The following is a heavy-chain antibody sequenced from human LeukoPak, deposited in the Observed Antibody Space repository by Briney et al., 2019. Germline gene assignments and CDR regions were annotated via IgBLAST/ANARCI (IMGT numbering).Heavy chain of an antibody. CDR1: GFSLSARGVG. V-gene: IGHV2-5*02. CDR2: IYWDDDK. D-gene: IGHD3-10*01. J-gene: IGHJ4*02. Sequence: SGPTLVNPTETLTLTCTFSGFSLSARGVGVGWIRQPPGKALEWLALIYWDDDKRYRPSLRDRLTITKDTPKNQVVLRMTNMDPVDTATYYCAHSPYASGSYFSFDYWGQGTLVTVSS. CDR3: AHSPYASGSYFSFDY.